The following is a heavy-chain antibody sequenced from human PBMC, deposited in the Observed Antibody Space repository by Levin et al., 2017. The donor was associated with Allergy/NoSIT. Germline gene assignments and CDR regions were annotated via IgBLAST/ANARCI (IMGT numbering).Heavy chain of an antibody. D-gene: IGHD6-13*01. CDR3: AREVVAAGTAGVGWFDP. Sequence: MTGGSLRLSCKASGYTFTNYAISWVRQAPGQGLEWMGWISVYNGNTKYAQKLQGRVTMTTETSTNTAYMELRSLRSDDTAVYYCAREVVAAGTAGVGWFDPWGQGTLVTVSS. J-gene: IGHJ5*02. V-gene: IGHV1-18*01. CDR2: ISVYNGNT. CDR1: GYTFTNYA.